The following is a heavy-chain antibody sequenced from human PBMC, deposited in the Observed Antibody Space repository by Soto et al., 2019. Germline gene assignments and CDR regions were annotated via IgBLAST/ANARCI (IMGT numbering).Heavy chain of an antibody. CDR3: ARRQGDDAFDI. V-gene: IGHV5-51*01. CDR1: GCNCTGYL. CDR2: IYPGDSDT. J-gene: IGHJ3*02. Sequence: ESLKLAWWGSGCNCTGYLVRWVLQMPGKGVAWMGSIYPGDSDTRYSPSFQGQVTISADKSISTAYMKWSSLKASDTAMYYCARRQGDDAFDIWGQGTMVPVSS.